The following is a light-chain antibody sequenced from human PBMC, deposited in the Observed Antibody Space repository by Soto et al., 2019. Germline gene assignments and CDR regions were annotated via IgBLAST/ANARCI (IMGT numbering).Light chain of an antibody. CDR2: GXX. CDR3: QQYDNWPRT. CDR1: QSVSSY. V-gene: IGKV3-15*01. J-gene: IGKJ1*01. Sequence: EIVMTQSPATLSVSPGERATLSCRASQSVSSYLAWYQQKPGHXXXXXXXGXXTXDNGVPARFSGSGSGTEFTLTISNLQSEDFAVYHRQQYDNWPRTFGQVPTADIK.